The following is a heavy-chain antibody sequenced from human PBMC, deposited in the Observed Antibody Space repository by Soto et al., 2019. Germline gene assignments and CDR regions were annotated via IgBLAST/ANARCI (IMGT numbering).Heavy chain of an antibody. V-gene: IGHV4-30-4*01. D-gene: IGHD3-10*01. CDR1: GGSISSGDYY. CDR2: IYYSGST. CDR3: DRENGLAMVRGVIFGNWFDP. J-gene: IGHJ5*02. Sequence: SETLSLTCIVSGGSISSGDYYWSWIRQPPGKGLEWIGYIYYSGSTYYNPSLKSRVTISVDTSKNQFSLKLSSVTAADTAVYYCDRENGLAMVRGVIFGNWFDPWGQVTPVTVSS.